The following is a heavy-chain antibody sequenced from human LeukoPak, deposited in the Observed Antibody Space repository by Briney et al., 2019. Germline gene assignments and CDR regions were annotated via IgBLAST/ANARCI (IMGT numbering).Heavy chain of an antibody. CDR2: IIPILGIA. Sequence: SVKVSCKASGGTFSSYTISWVRQAPGQGLEWMGRIIPILGIANYAQKFQGRVTITTDESTSTAYMELSSLRSEDTAVYYCATSPAEYMTTVILYYFDYWGQGTLVTVSS. V-gene: IGHV1-69*02. D-gene: IGHD4-17*01. CDR1: GGTFSSYT. CDR3: ATSPAEYMTTVILYYFDY. J-gene: IGHJ4*02.